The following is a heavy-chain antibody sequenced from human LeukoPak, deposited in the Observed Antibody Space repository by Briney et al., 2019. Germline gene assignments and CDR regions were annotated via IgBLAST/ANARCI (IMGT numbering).Heavy chain of an antibody. CDR1: GFTFSNYW. Sequence: GGSLRLSCAASGFTFSNYWIHWVRQAPGKGLVWVSRIDNAGSITTYADSVEGRFTISRDNAENTLYLQMNSLRVEDTAVYYCVRSAFHAGSGNYYDYWGQGTLVTVSS. CDR2: IDNAGSIT. CDR3: VRSAFHAGSGNYYDY. D-gene: IGHD3-22*01. J-gene: IGHJ4*02. V-gene: IGHV3-74*03.